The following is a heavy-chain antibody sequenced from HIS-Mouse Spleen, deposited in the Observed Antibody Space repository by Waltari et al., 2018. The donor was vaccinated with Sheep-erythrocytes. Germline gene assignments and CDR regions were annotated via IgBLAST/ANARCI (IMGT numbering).Heavy chain of an antibody. CDR1: GYSFTSYW. CDR3: ARLFYVDIVATTLFDY. J-gene: IGHJ4*02. V-gene: IGHV5-51*01. Sequence: EVQLVQSGAEVKKPGESLKISCKGYGYSFTSYWIGWVGQMPGKGLEWMGIIDPGDSDTRSSPSYQGQVTSTADKSISTAYLQWSSLKASDTAMYYCARLFYVDIVATTLFDYWGQGTLVTVSS. D-gene: IGHD5-12*01. CDR2: IDPGDSDT.